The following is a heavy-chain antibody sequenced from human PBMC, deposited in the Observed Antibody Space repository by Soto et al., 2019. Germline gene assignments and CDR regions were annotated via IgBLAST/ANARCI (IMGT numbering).Heavy chain of an antibody. CDR3: AVDSLANLDY. V-gene: IGHV3-30-3*01. J-gene: IGHJ4*02. Sequence: QVQLVESGGGVAQPGRSLRLSCAASAFSFSSKAMHWVRQAPGKGLEWVAVISYDGSDKYYADSMKGRFTISRDNSKNTLYLQMSSLRVEDTAVYYCAVDSLANLDYWGQGTLVTVSS. CDR2: ISYDGSDK. CDR1: AFSFSSKA. D-gene: IGHD3-3*01.